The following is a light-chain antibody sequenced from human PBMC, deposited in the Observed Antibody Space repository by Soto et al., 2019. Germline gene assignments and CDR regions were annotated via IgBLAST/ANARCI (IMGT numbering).Light chain of an antibody. CDR3: AAWDDSLNGVV. Sequence: QSVLTQPPSASRTPGQRVTISCSGSSSNIGSKTVNWYQQLPGTAPKLLIYSNNQRPSGVPDRFSGSKSGTSASLAISGLQSEDEADYYCAAWDDSLNGVVFGGGTKVTVL. V-gene: IGLV1-44*01. J-gene: IGLJ2*01. CDR2: SNN. CDR1: SSNIGSKT.